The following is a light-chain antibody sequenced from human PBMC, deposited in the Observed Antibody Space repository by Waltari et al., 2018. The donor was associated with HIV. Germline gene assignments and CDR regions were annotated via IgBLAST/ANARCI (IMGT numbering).Light chain of an antibody. CDR2: DVN. Sequence: QSALTQPRSVSGSPGQSVTISCTGTSSDVGGYNHVSWYQQHPGKAPKLMIYDVNKRPSGVPDRFSGSKSGNTASLTISGLQAEDEADYYCCSYGGSFFYVFGTGTKVTVL. J-gene: IGLJ1*01. CDR3: CSYGGSFFYV. CDR1: SSDVGGYNH. V-gene: IGLV2-11*01.